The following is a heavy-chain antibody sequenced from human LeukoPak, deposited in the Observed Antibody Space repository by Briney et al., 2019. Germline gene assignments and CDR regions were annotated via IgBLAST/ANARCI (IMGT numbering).Heavy chain of an antibody. J-gene: IGHJ4*02. D-gene: IGHD6-6*01. CDR2: IYYSGTT. V-gene: IGHV4-59*08. Sequence: SGTLSLTCTVSGGSMSNYYWSWIRQPPGKGLEWIGYIYYSGTTNYNPSLKSRVTVSIDTSQSQFSLKLSSVTAADTAVYYCARHESILARFDYWGQGTLVTVSS. CDR3: ARHESILARFDY. CDR1: GGSMSNYY.